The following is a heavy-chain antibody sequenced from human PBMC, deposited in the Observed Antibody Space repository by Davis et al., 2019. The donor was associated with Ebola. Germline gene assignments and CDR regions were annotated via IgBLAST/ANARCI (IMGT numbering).Heavy chain of an antibody. CDR2: ISYDGSNK. D-gene: IGHD2-2*01. CDR1: GFTFSSYG. Sequence: GESLKISCAASGFTFSSYGMHWVRQAPGKGLEWVAVISYDGSNKYYADSVKGRFTISRDNSKNTLYLQMNSLRAEDTAVYYCAKGLVVPADWGQGTLVTVSS. CDR3: AKGLVVPAD. J-gene: IGHJ4*02. V-gene: IGHV3-30*18.